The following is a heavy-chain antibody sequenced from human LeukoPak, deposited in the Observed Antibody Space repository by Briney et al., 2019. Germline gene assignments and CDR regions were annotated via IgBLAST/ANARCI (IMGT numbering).Heavy chain of an antibody. CDR1: GFTFSNYA. V-gene: IGHV3-23*01. D-gene: IGHD4/OR15-4a*01. J-gene: IGHJ4*02. CDR3: AKLIRTISAPFFEY. CDR2: ISSSSGST. Sequence: GGSLRLSCAASGFTFSNYAMSWVRQAPGKGLEWVSGISSSSGSTYYADSVRGRFSISRDNSKNTLFLQMDSLRAEDTAVYYCAKLIRTISAPFFEYWGQGTLATVSS.